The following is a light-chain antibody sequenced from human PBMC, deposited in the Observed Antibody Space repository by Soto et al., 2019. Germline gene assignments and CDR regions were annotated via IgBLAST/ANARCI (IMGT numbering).Light chain of an antibody. V-gene: IGKV2-28*01. J-gene: IGKJ1*01. Sequence: DIVMTQSPLSLSVTPGEPASISCRSSQSLLHSNGYTYLDWYLQKPGQSPQLLIYFVSNRASGVPDRFSGSGSATDFTLKISRVEPEDVGLYYCMQGTHWPETFGQGTKVDIX. CDR3: MQGTHWPET. CDR2: FVS. CDR1: QSLLHSNGYTY.